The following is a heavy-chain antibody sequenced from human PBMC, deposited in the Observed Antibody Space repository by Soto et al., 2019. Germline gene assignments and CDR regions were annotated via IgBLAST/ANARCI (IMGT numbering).Heavy chain of an antibody. Sequence: GASVKVSCKASGGTFSSYAISWVRQAPGQGLEWMGGIIPIFGTANYAQKFQGRVTITADESTSTAYMELSSLRSEDTAVYYCARGRDSSGYYLGPSSDYWGQGTLVTVSS. CDR2: IIPIFGTA. V-gene: IGHV1-69*13. CDR3: ARGRDSSGYYLGPSSDY. J-gene: IGHJ4*02. D-gene: IGHD3-22*01. CDR1: GGTFSSYA.